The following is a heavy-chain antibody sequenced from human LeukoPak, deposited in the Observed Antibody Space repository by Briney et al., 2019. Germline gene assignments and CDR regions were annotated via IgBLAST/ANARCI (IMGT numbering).Heavy chain of an antibody. V-gene: IGHV1-8*01. D-gene: IGHD3-10*01. CDR3: ARVRYYGSAPPYYYYYYGMDV. CDR2: MNPNSGNT. J-gene: IGHJ6*02. Sequence: ASVKVSCKASGYTFTSYDINWVRQATGQGLEWTGWMNPNSGNTGYAQKFQGRVTMTRNTSISTAYMELSSLRSEDTAVYYCARVRYYGSAPPYYYYYYGMDVWGQGTKVTVSS. CDR1: GYTFTSYD.